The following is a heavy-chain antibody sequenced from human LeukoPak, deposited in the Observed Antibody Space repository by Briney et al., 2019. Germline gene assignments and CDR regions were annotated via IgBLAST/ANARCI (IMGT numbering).Heavy chain of an antibody. Sequence: ASVKVSCKASGYTFTSYGISWVRQAPGQGLEWMGWISACNGNTNYAQKLQGRVTMTADTSTSTAYMELRSLRSEDTAVYYCATGPPYYYYMDVWGKGTTVTVSS. V-gene: IGHV1-18*01. CDR2: ISACNGNT. CDR1: GYTFTSYG. CDR3: ATGPPYYYYMDV. J-gene: IGHJ6*03.